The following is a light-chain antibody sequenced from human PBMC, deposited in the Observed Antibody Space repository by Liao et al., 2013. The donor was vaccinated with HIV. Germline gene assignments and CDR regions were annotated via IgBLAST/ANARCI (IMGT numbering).Light chain of an antibody. CDR3: QAWDSSSVL. J-gene: IGLJ2*01. CDR1: KLVDTY. V-gene: IGLV3-1*01. CDR2: QDS. Sequence: SYDLTQPPSVSVSPGQTATITCSGHKLVDTYACWYQQRPGQSPVLVIYQDSQRPSGIPERFSGSKSGNTATLTISGTQAMDEADYFCQAWDSSSVLFGGGTKLTVL.